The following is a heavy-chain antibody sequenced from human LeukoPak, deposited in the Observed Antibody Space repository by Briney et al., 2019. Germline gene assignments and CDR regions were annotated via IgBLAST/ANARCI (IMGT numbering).Heavy chain of an antibody. V-gene: IGHV3-74*01. CDR2: ISSDGNDR. CDR1: GVTFSRYW. CDR3: VRYDWNYPDY. D-gene: IGHD1-7*01. J-gene: IGHJ4*02. Sequence: SGGSLRLSCAASGVTFSRYWMYWVRHDPGKGLVWVSGISSDGNDRRYADSVKGRFTISRDNAKNTVFLQMNSLRAEDTAVYYCVRYDWNYPDYWGQGTLVTVSS.